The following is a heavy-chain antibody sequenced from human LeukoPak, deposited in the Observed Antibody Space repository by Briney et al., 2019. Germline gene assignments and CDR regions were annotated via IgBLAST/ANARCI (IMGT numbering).Heavy chain of an antibody. Sequence: ASVKVSCKASGYTFTSYDINWVRQATGQGLEWMGWMNPNSGNTGYAQKFQGRVTITRNTSISTAYMELSSPRSEDTAVYYCARDCDYGGNALYYFDYWGQGTLVTVSS. CDR2: MNPNSGNT. CDR1: GYTFTSYD. D-gene: IGHD4-23*01. J-gene: IGHJ4*02. CDR3: ARDCDYGGNALYYFDY. V-gene: IGHV1-8*03.